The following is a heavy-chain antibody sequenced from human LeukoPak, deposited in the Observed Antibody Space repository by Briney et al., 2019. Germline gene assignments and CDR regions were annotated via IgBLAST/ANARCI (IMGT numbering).Heavy chain of an antibody. V-gene: IGHV4-34*01. CDR2: INHGGAT. J-gene: IGHJ4*02. Sequence: SETLSLTCAVSGGSFSGFYWSWIRQSPAKGLEWIGEINHGGATNYNPSLKSRVTISIDTSKIQFSLKLTSVTAADTAVYYCARGPPYYYGSSGYYRFDYWGQGTLVTVSS. CDR1: GGSFSGFY. CDR3: ARGPPYYYGSSGYYRFDY. D-gene: IGHD3-22*01.